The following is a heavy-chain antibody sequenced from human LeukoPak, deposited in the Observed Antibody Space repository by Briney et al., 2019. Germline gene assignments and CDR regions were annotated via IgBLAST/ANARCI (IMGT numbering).Heavy chain of an antibody. CDR3: ARDMEVGQSGGSSWFYYYGMDV. D-gene: IGHD6-13*01. V-gene: IGHV4-59*01. J-gene: IGHJ6*02. Sequence: SETLALTWTVSGSSISSYYWSWVRQPPGKGLEGIGYLYYSGSTNYNPSLKSRVTISVDTSKNQFSLKLSSVTAADTAVYYCARDMEVGQSGGSSWFYYYGMDVWGQGTTVTVSS. CDR1: GSSISSYY. CDR2: LYYSGST.